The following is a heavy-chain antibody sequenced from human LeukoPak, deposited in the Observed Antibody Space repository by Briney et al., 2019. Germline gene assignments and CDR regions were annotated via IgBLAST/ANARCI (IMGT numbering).Heavy chain of an antibody. D-gene: IGHD2-2*01. CDR1: GLTVSNNY. V-gene: IGHV3-66*01. CDR2: IYSGGTT. Sequence: GGSLRLSCAVSGLTVSNNYMSWVRQAPGKGLEWVSVIYSGGTTYYADSVKGRFTISRDNSKNTLYLRMNSLRAEDTAVYYCARDRAPPTSWYFDYWGQGTLVTVSS. CDR3: ARDRAPPTSWYFDY. J-gene: IGHJ4*02.